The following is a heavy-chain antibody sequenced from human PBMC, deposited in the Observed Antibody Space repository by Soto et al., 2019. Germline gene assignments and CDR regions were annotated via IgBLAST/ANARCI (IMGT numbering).Heavy chain of an antibody. V-gene: IGHV4-4*07. D-gene: IGHD6-13*01. J-gene: IGHJ5*02. CDR1: GGSISSDY. CDR2: VYTSGYS. CDR3: AREPTTAGTVNWFDP. Sequence: VQLQESGPGLVKPSETLSLICTVSGGSISSDYLSWIRQPAGKGLEWIGRVYTSGYSNSNPSLKSRVTMSVDTSKKQFSLNLSSVTAADTAVYYCAREPTTAGTVNWFDPWGQGTLVTFSS.